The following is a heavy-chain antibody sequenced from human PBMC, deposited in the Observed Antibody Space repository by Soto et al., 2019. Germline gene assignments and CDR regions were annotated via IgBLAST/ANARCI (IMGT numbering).Heavy chain of an antibody. CDR1: GGTFSSYA. CDR2: IIPIFGTA. CDR3: ARSSSSESRYYYYGMDV. Sequence: SVKVSCKASGGTFSSYAISWVRQAPGQGLEWMGGIIPIFGTANYAQKFQGRVTITADESTSTAYMELSSLRSEDTAVYYCARSSSSESRYYYYGMDVWGQGTAVTVSS. V-gene: IGHV1-69*13. D-gene: IGHD6-6*01. J-gene: IGHJ6*02.